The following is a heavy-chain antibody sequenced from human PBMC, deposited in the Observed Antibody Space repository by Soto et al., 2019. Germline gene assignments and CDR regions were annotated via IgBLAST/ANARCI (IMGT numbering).Heavy chain of an antibody. CDR1: GGSISSYY. CDR3: ARSRWGSYRYYYYGMDV. CDR2: IYYSGST. V-gene: IGHV4-59*08. Sequence: SETLSLTCTVSGGSISSYYWSWIRQPPGKGLEWIGYIYYSGSTYYNPSLKSRVTISVDTSKNQFSLKLSSVTAADTAVYYCARSRWGSYRYYYYGMDVWGQGTTVTVSS. J-gene: IGHJ6*02. D-gene: IGHD1-26*01.